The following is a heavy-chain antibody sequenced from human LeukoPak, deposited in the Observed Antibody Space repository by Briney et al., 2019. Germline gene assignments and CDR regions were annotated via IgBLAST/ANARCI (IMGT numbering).Heavy chain of an antibody. J-gene: IGHJ3*02. Sequence: GRSLRLSCAASGFTFDDYAMHWVRQAPGKGLEWVSGISWNSGSIGYADSVKGRFTISRDNAKNSLYLQMNSLGAEDTALHYCAKGGVGDPPDIWGQGTMVTVSS. CDR3: AKGGVGDPPDI. D-gene: IGHD3-10*01. CDR1: GFTFDDYA. V-gene: IGHV3-9*01. CDR2: ISWNSGSI.